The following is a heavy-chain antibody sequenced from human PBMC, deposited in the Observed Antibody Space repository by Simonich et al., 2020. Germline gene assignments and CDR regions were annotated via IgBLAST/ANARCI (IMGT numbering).Heavy chain of an antibody. D-gene: IGHD1-1*01. CDR3: ARGKGWKNALDI. CDR1: GGSFSGYY. Sequence: QVQLQQWGAGLLKPSATLSLTCAVYGGSFSGYYWSWIRQPPGKGLEWIGEINHSGRTNDNPSLKSRVTISVDTSKNQFSLKLSSVTAAETAVYYCARGKGWKNALDIWGQGTMVTVSS. V-gene: IGHV4-34*01. CDR2: INHSGRT. J-gene: IGHJ3*02.